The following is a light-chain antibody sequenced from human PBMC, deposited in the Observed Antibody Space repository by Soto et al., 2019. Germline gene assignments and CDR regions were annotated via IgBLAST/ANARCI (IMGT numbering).Light chain of an antibody. CDR2: EVN. Sequence: QSVLTQPASVSGSPGQSITISCTGTSSDVGGYNYVSWYQQHPGKAPKLMIYEVNNRPSGVSNRFSGSKSGNTASLTISGLQADDEADYYCSSYTTSSTLAFGGGTKLTVL. CDR3: SSYTTSSTLA. CDR1: SSDVGGYNY. J-gene: IGLJ3*02. V-gene: IGLV2-14*01.